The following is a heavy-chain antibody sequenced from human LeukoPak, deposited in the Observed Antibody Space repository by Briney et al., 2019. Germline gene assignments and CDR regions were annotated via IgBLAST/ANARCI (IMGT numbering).Heavy chain of an antibody. CDR3: ARLGDVEVNGGKLDY. CDR2: IFCTGES. J-gene: IGHJ4*02. CDR1: GGYISGNYY. D-gene: IGHD7-27*01. V-gene: IGHV4-39*01. Sequence: SETLSLTCTVSGGYISGNYYWGWIRQPPGQGLEWIGSIFCTGESKHNPSLRSRVAVSIVASTNQTFLKVTSVTVADTAVYFCARLGDVEVNGGKLDYWGQGILVTVSS.